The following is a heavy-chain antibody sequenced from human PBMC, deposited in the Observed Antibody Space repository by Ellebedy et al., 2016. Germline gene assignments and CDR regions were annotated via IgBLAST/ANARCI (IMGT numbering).Heavy chain of an antibody. D-gene: IGHD1-1*01. CDR2: ISGSGGST. J-gene: IGHJ6*03. Sequence: GGSLRLXXAASGFTFSSYAMSWVRQAPGKGLEWVSAISGSGGSTYYADSVKGRFTISRDNSKNTLYLQMNSLRAEDTAVYYCAKLPQLVYDYYYYMDVWGKGTTVTVSS. CDR3: AKLPQLVYDYYYYMDV. CDR1: GFTFSSYA. V-gene: IGHV3-23*01.